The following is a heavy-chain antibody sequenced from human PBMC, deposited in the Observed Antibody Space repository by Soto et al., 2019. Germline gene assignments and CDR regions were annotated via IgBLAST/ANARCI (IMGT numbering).Heavy chain of an antibody. J-gene: IGHJ4*02. V-gene: IGHV4-39*01. CDR1: GGSISSSRCH. D-gene: IGHD3-22*01. CDR3: ARHRVYDYYDSSGYLEGGHCFEY. CDR2: IKYSGTT. Sequence: SSETLCLTCTVSGGSISSSRCHWGWIRQPPGKGLEWIASIKYSGTTFYNPSLKSRVTLSVDMSKNQFSLKLSSVTAADTAVYYCARHRVYDYYDSSGYLEGGHCFEYWGQGTLVTVSS.